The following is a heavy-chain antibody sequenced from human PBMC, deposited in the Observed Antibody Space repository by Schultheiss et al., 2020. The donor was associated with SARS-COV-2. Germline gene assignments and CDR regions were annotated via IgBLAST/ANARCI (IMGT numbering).Heavy chain of an antibody. CDR1: GGSFSGYY. CDR3: ARHRSSGWHVGY. Sequence: SETLSLTCAVYGGSFSGYYWSWIRQTPGKGLEWIGSLYHSGNTHYNPSLKSRVTISVDTSKNQFSLKLSSVTAADTAVYYCARHRSSGWHVGYWGQGTLVTVSS. J-gene: IGHJ4*02. V-gene: IGHV4-34*01. D-gene: IGHD6-19*01. CDR2: LYHSGNT.